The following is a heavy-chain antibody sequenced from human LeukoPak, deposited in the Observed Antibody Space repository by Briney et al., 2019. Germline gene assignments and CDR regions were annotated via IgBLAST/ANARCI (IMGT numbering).Heavy chain of an antibody. J-gene: IGHJ6*03. CDR1: GGTFSSYA. Sequence: VASVKVSCKASGGTFSSYAISWVRQAPGQGLEWMGGIIPIFGTANYAQKFQGRVTITADESTSTAYMELSSLRSEDTAVYYCARGPAGYCSSTSCYTGGYYYMDVWGKGTTVTVSS. D-gene: IGHD2-2*02. CDR3: ARGPAGYCSSTSCYTGGYYYMDV. V-gene: IGHV1-69*13. CDR2: IIPIFGTA.